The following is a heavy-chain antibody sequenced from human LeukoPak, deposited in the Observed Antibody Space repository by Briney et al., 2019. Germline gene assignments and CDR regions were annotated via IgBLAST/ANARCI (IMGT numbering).Heavy chain of an antibody. CDR2: IRYDGSNK. D-gene: IGHD1-26*01. CDR3: ARGQGATVPQVGKNWFDP. CDR1: GFTFSSYG. V-gene: IGHV3-30*02. Sequence: GGSLRLSCAASGFTFSSYGMHWVRQAPGKGLEWVAFIRYDGSNKYYADSVKGRFTISRDNSKNTLYLQMNSLRAEDTAVYYCARGQGATVPQVGKNWFDPWGQGTRVTVSS. J-gene: IGHJ5*02.